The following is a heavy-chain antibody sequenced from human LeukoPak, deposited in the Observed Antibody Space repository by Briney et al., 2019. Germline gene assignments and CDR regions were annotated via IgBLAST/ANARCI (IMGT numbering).Heavy chain of an antibody. CDR2: IYYSGST. CDR1: GGSISSSSYY. Sequence: SETLSLTCTVSGGSISSSSYYWGWIRQPPGKGLERIGSIYYSGSTYYNPSLKSRVTISVDTSKNQFSLKLSSVTAADTAVYYCARGSSSWLILGYWGQGTLVTVSS. J-gene: IGHJ4*02. V-gene: IGHV4-39*07. CDR3: ARGSSSWLILGY. D-gene: IGHD6-13*01.